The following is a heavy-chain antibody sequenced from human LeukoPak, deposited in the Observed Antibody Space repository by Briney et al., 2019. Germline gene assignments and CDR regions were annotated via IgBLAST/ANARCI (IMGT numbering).Heavy chain of an antibody. CDR1: GFTFSSYA. D-gene: IGHD3-3*01. CDR2: ISYGGSYK. CDR3: ARDRPSTVFGVADYYYMDV. Sequence: PGGSLRLSCAASGFTFSSYAMHWVRQAPGKGLEWVAIISYGGSYKFYADSVKGRFTISRDNSKNTLYLEMKSLRPEDTAVYSCARDRPSTVFGVADYYYMDVWGKGTTVTVSS. V-gene: IGHV3-30*04. J-gene: IGHJ6*03.